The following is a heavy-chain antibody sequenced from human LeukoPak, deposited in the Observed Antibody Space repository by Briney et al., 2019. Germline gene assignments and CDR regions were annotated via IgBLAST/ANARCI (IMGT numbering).Heavy chain of an antibody. J-gene: IGHJ4*02. CDR1: GGSISSYY. D-gene: IGHD1-26*01. Sequence: SETLSLTCTVSGGSISSYYWSWIRQPAGEGLEWIGRIYTSGSTNYNPSLKSRVTMSVDTSKNQFSLKLSSVTAAGTAVYYCARGRPYSGSLRYYFDYWGQGTLVTVSS. CDR2: IYTSGST. CDR3: ARGRPYSGSLRYYFDY. V-gene: IGHV4-4*07.